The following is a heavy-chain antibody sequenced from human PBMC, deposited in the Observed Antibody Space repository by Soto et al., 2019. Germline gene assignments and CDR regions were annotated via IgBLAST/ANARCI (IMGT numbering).Heavy chain of an antibody. D-gene: IGHD2-2*01. V-gene: IGHV3-33*01. CDR1: GFTFSSYG. J-gene: IGHJ3*02. Sequence: GSLRLSCAASGFTFSSYGMHWVRQAPGKGLEWVAVIWYDGSNKYYADSVKGRFTISRDNSKNTLYLQMNSLRAEDTAVYYCARESAMDAFDIWGQGTMVTVS. CDR3: ARESAMDAFDI. CDR2: IWYDGSNK.